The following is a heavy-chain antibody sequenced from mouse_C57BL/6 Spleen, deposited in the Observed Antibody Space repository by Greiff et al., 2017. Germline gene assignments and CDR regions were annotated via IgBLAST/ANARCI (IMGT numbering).Heavy chain of an antibody. CDR3: ARGGNYDAMDY. V-gene: IGHV1-66*01. J-gene: IGHJ4*01. CDR2: IYPGSGNT. D-gene: IGHD2-1*01. Sequence: QVQLQQSGPELVKPGASVKISCKASGYSFTSYYIHWVKQRPGQGLEWIGWIYPGSGNTKYNEKFKGKATLTAHTSSSTAYMQLSSLTSEDSAGYYCARGGNYDAMDYWGQGTSVTVSS. CDR1: GYSFTSYY.